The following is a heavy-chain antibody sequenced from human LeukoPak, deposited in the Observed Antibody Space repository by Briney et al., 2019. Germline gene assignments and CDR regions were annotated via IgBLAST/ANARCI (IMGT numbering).Heavy chain of an antibody. CDR3: PKGTVVFSASGPETGRDNFDY. D-gene: IGHD4-23*01. Sequence: LVLSCAASGFTFSSFGIHWVRQAPGKGLEWVAFIRSDGSNKYYVDSVKGRFTISRDNSKNTLNLKMKSMRGEERAVYYCPKGTVVFSASGPETGRDNFDYWGQGTLVTVSS. CDR2: IRSDGSNK. CDR1: GFTFSSFG. J-gene: IGHJ4*02. V-gene: IGHV3-30*02.